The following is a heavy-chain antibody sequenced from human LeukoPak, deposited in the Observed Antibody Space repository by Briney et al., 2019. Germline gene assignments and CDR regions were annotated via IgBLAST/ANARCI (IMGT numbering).Heavy chain of an antibody. CDR3: ARGRRILVGPENAGDFFDY. D-gene: IGHD2-21*01. CDR1: GYTFTDYY. J-gene: IGHJ4*01. V-gene: IGHV1-2*02. Sequence: GASVKVSCKASGYTFTDYYLLWVRQAPGQGLEWMGWIKPNSGATDYAQNFQARVTMTRDTSSGTAYLDLSGLTSDDTAVYYCARGRRILVGPENAGDFFDYWGQGTLVTVSS. CDR2: IKPNSGAT.